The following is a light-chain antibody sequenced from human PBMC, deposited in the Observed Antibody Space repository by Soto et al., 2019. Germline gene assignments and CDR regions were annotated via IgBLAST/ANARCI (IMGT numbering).Light chain of an antibody. V-gene: IGLV2-14*01. CDR1: SSDVGGYNY. CDR3: SSFTSINTWV. CDR2: EVS. J-gene: IGLJ3*02. Sequence: QSALTQPASVSGSPGQWITISCTGTSSDVGGYNYVSWYQQHPGKAPKLMIYEVSNRPSGVSNRFSGSKSGNTASLTISGLQAEDEADYYCSSFTSINTWVFGGGTKRTVL.